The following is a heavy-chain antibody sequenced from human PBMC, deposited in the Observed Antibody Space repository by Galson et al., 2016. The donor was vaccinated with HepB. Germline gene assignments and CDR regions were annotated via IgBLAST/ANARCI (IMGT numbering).Heavy chain of an antibody. CDR1: GDSVSSNSAA. Sequence: CAISGDSVSSNSAAWNWIRQSPSRGLEWLGRTHFKSKWYNDYGVSVKSRITINPDTSENQFFLQLNSVTPEDTAVYYCARAVGAYSGYKPDIFDQWGQGTLVTVSS. D-gene: IGHD5-12*01. CDR3: ARAVGAYSGYKPDIFDQ. V-gene: IGHV6-1*01. CDR2: THFKSKWYN. J-gene: IGHJ4*02.